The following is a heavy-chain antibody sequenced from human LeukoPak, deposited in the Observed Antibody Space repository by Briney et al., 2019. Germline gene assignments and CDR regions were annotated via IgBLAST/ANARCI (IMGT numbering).Heavy chain of an antibody. J-gene: IGHJ4*02. CDR3: ARTLYDFWSGYYGGTLFDY. CDR1: GFTVSSNY. CDR2: IYSGGST. V-gene: IGHV3-66*01. D-gene: IGHD3-3*01. Sequence: GGSLRLSCAASGFTVSSNYMSWVRQAPGKGLEWVSVIYSGGSTYYADSVKGRFTISRDNSKNTLYLQMNSLRAEDTAVYYCARTLYDFWSGYYGGTLFDYWGQGTLVTVSS.